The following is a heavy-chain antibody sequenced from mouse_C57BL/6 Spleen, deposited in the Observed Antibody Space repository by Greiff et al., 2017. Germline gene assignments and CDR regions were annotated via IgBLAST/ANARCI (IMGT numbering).Heavy chain of an antibody. Sequence: QVQLQQSGPELVKPGASVKISCKASGYAFSSSWMNWVKQRPGKGLEWIGRIYPGDGDTNYNGKFKGKATLTAYKSSSTAYMQLSSLTSEDSAVYFCARSGSIFRMDYWGQGTSVTVSS. CDR1: GYAFSSSW. CDR3: ARSGSIFRMDY. V-gene: IGHV1-82*01. CDR2: IYPGDGDT. D-gene: IGHD2-10*02. J-gene: IGHJ4*01.